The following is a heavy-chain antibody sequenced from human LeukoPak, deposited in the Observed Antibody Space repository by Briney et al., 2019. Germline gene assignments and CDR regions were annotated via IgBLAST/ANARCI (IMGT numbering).Heavy chain of an antibody. D-gene: IGHD6-19*01. Sequence: ASVKVSCKASGYTFTRYYMHWVRQAPGQGLEWMGWINPNSGGTNYAQKFQGRVTMTRDTSISTAYMELSRLRSDDTAVYYCARGGELAVAGFYYFDYWGQGTLVTVSS. J-gene: IGHJ4*02. CDR3: ARGGELAVAGFYYFDY. V-gene: IGHV1-2*02. CDR1: GYTFTRYY. CDR2: INPNSGGT.